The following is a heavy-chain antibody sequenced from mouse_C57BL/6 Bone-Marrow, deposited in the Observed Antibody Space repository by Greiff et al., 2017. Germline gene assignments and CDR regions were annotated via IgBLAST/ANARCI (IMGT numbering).Heavy chain of an antibody. J-gene: IGHJ3*01. V-gene: IGHV6-6*01. Sequence: EVKVEESGGGLVQPGGSMKLSCAASGFTFSDAWMDWVRQSPEKGLEWVAEIRNKANNHATDYAESVKGRITISRDDSKSSVYLQMNSLRAEDTGIYYCTGSTMITTWAYWGQGTLVTVSA. CDR2: IRNKANNHAT. CDR1: GFTFSDAW. D-gene: IGHD2-4*01. CDR3: TGSTMITTWAY.